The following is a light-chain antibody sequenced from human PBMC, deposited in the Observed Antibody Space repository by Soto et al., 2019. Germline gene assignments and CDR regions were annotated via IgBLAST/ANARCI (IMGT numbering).Light chain of an antibody. J-gene: IGLJ2*01. Sequence: QSALTQPRSVSGSPGQSVTISCTGNSSDVGAYNYVSWYHQHPGKAPKLLIYDVSQRPSGVPDRFSGSKSGNTASLIISGLQTEDEADYYCCSYAGSYTLLFGGGTKLTVL. CDR3: CSYAGSYTLL. V-gene: IGLV2-11*01. CDR2: DVS. CDR1: SSDVGAYNY.